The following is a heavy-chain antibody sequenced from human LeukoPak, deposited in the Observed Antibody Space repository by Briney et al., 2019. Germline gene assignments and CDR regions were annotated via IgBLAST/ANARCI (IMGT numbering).Heavy chain of an antibody. J-gene: IGHJ6*03. CDR1: RVTFSNYA. D-gene: IGHD3-3*01. V-gene: IGHV3-23*01. Sequence: GGSLRLSCAASRVTFSNYAMSWVRQAPGKGLEWVAGISGSGSGTYYADSVKGQFTISRDNSRNTLYLQMNSLRVEDTAVYYCAKAAGMVISFRYYYMDVWGKGTTVTVSS. CDR2: ISGSGSGT. CDR3: AKAAGMVISFRYYYMDV.